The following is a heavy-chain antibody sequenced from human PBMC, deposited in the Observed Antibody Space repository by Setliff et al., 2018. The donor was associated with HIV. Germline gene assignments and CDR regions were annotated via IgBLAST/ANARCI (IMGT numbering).Heavy chain of an antibody. V-gene: IGHV3-7*04. Sequence: GGSLRLSCAASGFMFGVDWMSWVRQAPGRGLEFVANINQRGTEINYMDSVKGRFTISRDNAKNSLYLQMNTLGAEDTAVYYCAKDVYGGAFEWWGQGTVVTVSS. CDR2: INQRGTEI. D-gene: IGHD3-3*01. J-gene: IGHJ3*01. CDR3: AKDVYGGAFEW. CDR1: GFMFGVDW.